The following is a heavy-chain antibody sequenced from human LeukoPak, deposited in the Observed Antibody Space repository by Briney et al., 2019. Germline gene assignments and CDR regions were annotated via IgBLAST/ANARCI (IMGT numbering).Heavy chain of an antibody. Sequence: SETLSLTCTVSGDSITSYYWSWVRQPPGKGLEWIGYIHYSESTNYNPSLKSRVTISVDTSKNQFSLKLSSVTAADTAVYYCARSRSSSWWFAFDIWGQGTMVTISS. J-gene: IGHJ3*02. V-gene: IGHV4-59*01. CDR1: GDSITSYY. CDR2: IHYSEST. D-gene: IGHD6-13*01. CDR3: ARSRSSSWWFAFDI.